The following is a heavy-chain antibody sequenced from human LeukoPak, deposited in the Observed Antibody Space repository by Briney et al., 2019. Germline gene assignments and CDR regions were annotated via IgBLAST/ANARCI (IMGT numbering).Heavy chain of an antibody. CDR2: ISSSGSTI. D-gene: IGHD3-22*01. CDR3: ARAAYYYDSSVYRP. CDR1: GFTFSDYY. J-gene: IGHJ5*02. Sequence: GGSLRLSCAASGFTFSDYYMSWIRQAPGKGLEWVSYISSSGSTIYYADSVKGRFTISRDNAKNSLYLQMNSLRAEDTAVYYCARAAYYYDSSVYRPWGQGTVLTVSS. V-gene: IGHV3-11*01.